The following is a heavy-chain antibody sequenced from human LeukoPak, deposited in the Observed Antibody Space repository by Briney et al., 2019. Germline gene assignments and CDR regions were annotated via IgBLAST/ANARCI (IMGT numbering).Heavy chain of an antibody. D-gene: IGHD6-13*01. CDR2: IYYSGST. Sequence: SETLSLTCAVSGGSISSNSYYWGWIRQPPGKGLEWIGSIYYSGSTYYNPSLKSRVTISVDTSKNQFSLKLSSVTAADTAVYYCARDERGSSWPYYYYYMDVWGKGTTVTVSS. J-gene: IGHJ6*03. CDR1: GGSISSNSYY. V-gene: IGHV4-39*07. CDR3: ARDERGSSWPYYYYYMDV.